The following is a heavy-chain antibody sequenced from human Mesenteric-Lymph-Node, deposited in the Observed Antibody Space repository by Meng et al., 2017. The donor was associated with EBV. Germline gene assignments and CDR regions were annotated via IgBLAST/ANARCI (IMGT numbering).Heavy chain of an antibody. Sequence: EVQLVESGGGVVQPGGSLRLSCAASGFTFNTHWMHWVRQAPGKGLVWVSRINPDGSSIGYADSVKGRFTISRDNAKNTLYLQMNSLRAEDTAVYYCTRSIDYWGQGTLVTVSS. V-gene: IGHV3-74*01. CDR2: INPDGSSI. CDR3: TRSIDY. J-gene: IGHJ4*02. CDR1: GFTFNTHW.